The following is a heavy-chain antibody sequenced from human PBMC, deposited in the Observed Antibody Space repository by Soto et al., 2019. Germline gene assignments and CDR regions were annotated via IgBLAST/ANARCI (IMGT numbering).Heavy chain of an antibody. CDR2: IIPILGIA. D-gene: IGHD2-15*01. CDR1: GGTFSSYT. J-gene: IGHJ3*02. V-gene: IGHV1-69*04. CDR3: ARDSFPIVVVVAAGTLGAFDI. Sequence: SVKVSCKASGGTFSSYTISWVRQAPGQGLEWMGRIIPILGIANYAQRFQGRVTITADKSTSTAYMELSSLRSEDTAVYYCARDSFPIVVVVAAGTLGAFDIWGQGTMVTVSS.